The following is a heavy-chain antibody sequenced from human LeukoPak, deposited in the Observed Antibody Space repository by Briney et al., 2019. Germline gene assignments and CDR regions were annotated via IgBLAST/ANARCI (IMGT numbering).Heavy chain of an antibody. V-gene: IGHV1-69*13. CDR1: GYTFTSYG. J-gene: IGHJ6*03. D-gene: IGHD6-19*01. CDR2: IIPIFGTA. CDR3: ARDLRYSSGWSASGMDV. Sequence: GASVKVSCKASGYTFTSYGISWVRQAPGQGLEWMGGIIPIFGTANYAQKFQGRVTITADESTSTAYMDLRSLRSDDTAVYYCARDLRYSSGWSASGMDVWGKGTTVTISS.